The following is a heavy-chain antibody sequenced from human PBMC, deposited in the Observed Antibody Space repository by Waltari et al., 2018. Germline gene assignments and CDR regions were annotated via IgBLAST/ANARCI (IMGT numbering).Heavy chain of an antibody. CDR2: IYSGGST. CDR3: ASCSRSSCYQGGFDY. J-gene: IGHJ4*02. D-gene: IGHD2-2*01. V-gene: IGHV3-53*01. CDR1: WLHVRSHY. Sequence: EVQLVESGGGLVQPGGSLMLSGVAPWLHVRSHYMTWVRKAPGKGLEWVSVIYSGGSTFYADSVKGRFTISRDNSKNALYLQMSSLRAEDTAVYFCASCSRSSCYQGGFDYWGQGTLVTFTS.